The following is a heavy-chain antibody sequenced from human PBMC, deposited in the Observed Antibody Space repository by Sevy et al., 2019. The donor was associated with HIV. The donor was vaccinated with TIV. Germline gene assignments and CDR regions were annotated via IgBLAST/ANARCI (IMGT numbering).Heavy chain of an antibody. J-gene: IGHJ4*02. CDR3: ARREMATMTLDY. CDR2: IYPGDSDT. CDR1: GYSFTSYW. V-gene: IGHV5-51*01. D-gene: IGHD5-12*01. Sequence: GEALKISCKGSGYSFTSYWNGWGRQMPGKGLGWVGIIYPGDSDTRYSPSFQGQVTISADKSITTAYLQWSSLKASDTAMYYCARREMATMTLDYWGQGTLVTVSS.